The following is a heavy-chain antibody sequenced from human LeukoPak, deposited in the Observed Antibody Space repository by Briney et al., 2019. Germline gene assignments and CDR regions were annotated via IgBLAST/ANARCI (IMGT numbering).Heavy chain of an antibody. D-gene: IGHD3-16*01. CDR1: GYTFTSYA. CDR3: ARASFWESPVNWFDP. V-gene: IGHV1-2*07. J-gene: IGHJ5*02. Sequence: ASVKVSCKASGYTFTSYAMNWVRQAPGQGLEWRGWVNPKNGGANYAPRFRGRVTMTRDRSTSTVYMELTRLTSDDTAVYYCARASFWESPVNWFDPWGQGTLVTVSS. CDR2: VNPKNGGA.